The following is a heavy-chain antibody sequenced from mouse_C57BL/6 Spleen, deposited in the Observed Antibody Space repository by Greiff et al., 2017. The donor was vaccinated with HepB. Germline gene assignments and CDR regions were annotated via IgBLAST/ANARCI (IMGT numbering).Heavy chain of an antibody. D-gene: IGHD2-4*01. CDR1: GYTFTSYW. V-gene: IGHV1-53*01. CDR2: INPSNGGT. CDR3: ARYDYDHYYAMDY. J-gene: IGHJ4*01. Sequence: VQLQQSGTELVKPGASVKLSCKASGYTFTSYWMHWVKQRPGQGLEWIGNINPSNGGTNYNEKFKSKATLTVDKSSSTAYMQLSSLTSEDSAVYYGARYDYDHYYAMDYWGQGTSVTVSS.